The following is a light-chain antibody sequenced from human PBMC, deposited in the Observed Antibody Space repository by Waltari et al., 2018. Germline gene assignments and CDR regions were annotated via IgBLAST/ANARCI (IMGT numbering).Light chain of an antibody. V-gene: IGLV3-21*03. CDR1: DIGSNM. CDR3: QVWDSTSDHVV. J-gene: IGLJ2*01. CDR2: DDS. Sequence: SYVLTQPSSVSVAPGKPATITCGGSDIGSNMVLWLQQKPGQAPVLVVSDDSDRPSGIPERFSGSNSGSTATLTISRVEAGDEADYFCQVWDSTSDHVVFGGGTKLTVL.